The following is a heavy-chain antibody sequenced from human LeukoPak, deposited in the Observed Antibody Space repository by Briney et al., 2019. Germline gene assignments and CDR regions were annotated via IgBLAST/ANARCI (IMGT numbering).Heavy chain of an antibody. V-gene: IGHV3-9*01. D-gene: IGHD3-22*01. CDR3: AKDMSYDSSGYYGRGAFDI. J-gene: IGHJ3*02. CDR1: GFTFDDYA. Sequence: GGSLRLSCAASGFTFDDYAMHWVRQAPGKGLEWVSGISWNSGSIGYADSVKGRFTISRDNAKNSLYLQMNSLRAEDTALYYCAKDMSYDSSGYYGRGAFDIWGQGTMVTVSS. CDR2: ISWNSGSI.